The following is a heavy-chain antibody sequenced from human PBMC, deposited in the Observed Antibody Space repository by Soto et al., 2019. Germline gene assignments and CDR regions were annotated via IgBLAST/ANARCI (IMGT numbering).Heavy chain of an antibody. CDR1: GFSLTSPGMC. CDR2: IERDDDDK. Sequence: SGPTLVNPTETLTLTCTFSGFSLTSPGMCVSWIRQSPGKALEWLALIERDDDDKYYSTSLKTRLTISKDTRKNQVVLTMANVEPADTATYYCARSIRGPRRFNGMDVWGQGTTVTVSS. D-gene: IGHD1-20*01. CDR3: ARSIRGPRRFNGMDV. J-gene: IGHJ6*02. V-gene: IGHV2-70*13.